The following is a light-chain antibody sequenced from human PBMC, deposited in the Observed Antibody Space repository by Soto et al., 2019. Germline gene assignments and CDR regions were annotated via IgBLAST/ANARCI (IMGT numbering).Light chain of an antibody. CDR1: IIDVGGYHY. CDR2: EVS. J-gene: IGLJ1*01. Sequence: QSALTQPPSASGSPGQSVTISCTGTIIDVGGYHYVSWYQQHPGKAPKPLIYEVSTRPSGVPDRFSGSKSGDTASLTVSGLQAEDEAEYYCSSYAGSNQGVFGTGTKLTV. CDR3: SSYAGSNQGV. V-gene: IGLV2-8*01.